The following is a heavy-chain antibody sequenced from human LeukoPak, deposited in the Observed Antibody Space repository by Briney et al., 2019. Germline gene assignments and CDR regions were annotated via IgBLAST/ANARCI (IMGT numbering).Heavy chain of an antibody. CDR2: INPNSGGT. V-gene: IGHV1-2*02. Sequence: ASVNVSCKASGYTFTGYYMHWVRQAPGQGLEWMGWINPNSGGTNYAQKFQGRVTMTRDTSISTAYMELSRLRSDDTAVYYCARGTMVRGVIGTNDYWGQGTLVTVSS. CDR3: ARGTMVRGVIGTNDY. J-gene: IGHJ4*02. D-gene: IGHD3-10*01. CDR1: GYTFTGYY.